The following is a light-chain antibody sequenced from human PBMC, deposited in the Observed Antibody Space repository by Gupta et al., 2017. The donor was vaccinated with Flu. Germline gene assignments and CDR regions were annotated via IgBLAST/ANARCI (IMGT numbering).Light chain of an antibody. CDR3: QQYGSSPG. CDR2: GVS. CDR1: QSVRNNY. J-gene: IGKJ4*01. Sequence: PGSLCLSPGERATLACRASQSVRNNYLAWYQQRPGQAPRLLIYGVSTRATGIPDRFSGSGSGTDFTLTISGLEPEDFAVYYCQQYGSSPGFGGGTKVDFK. V-gene: IGKV3-20*01.